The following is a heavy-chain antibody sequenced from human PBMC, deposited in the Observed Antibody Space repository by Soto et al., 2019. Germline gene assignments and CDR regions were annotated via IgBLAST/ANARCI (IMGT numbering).Heavy chain of an antibody. CDR1: GHTLTELS. J-gene: IGHJ6*02. V-gene: IGHV1-24*01. CDR2: FDPEGGEA. D-gene: IGHD1-7*01. CDR3: AGYWNYESHYGMDV. Sequence: ASVKVSCKISGHTLTELSIHWVRQAPGKGLEWMGGFDPEGGEAIYAQKWHGRVTVTEDTVTDTAYMELSGLNSDDTAVYYCAGYWNYESHYGMDVWGQGTTVTVSS.